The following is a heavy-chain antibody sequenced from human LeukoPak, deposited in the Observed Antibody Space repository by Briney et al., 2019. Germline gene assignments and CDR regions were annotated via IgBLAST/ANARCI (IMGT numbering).Heavy chain of an antibody. CDR3: ARDRVGATTNFDY. D-gene: IGHD1-26*01. Sequence: QTGGSLRLSCAASGFTVSSNYMSWVRQAPGKGLEWVSVIYSGGNTYYADSVKGRFTIPRDNSKNTLYLQMNSLRAEDTAVYYCARDRVGATTNFDYWGQGTLVTVSS. CDR2: IYSGGNT. V-gene: IGHV3-53*01. J-gene: IGHJ4*02. CDR1: GFTVSSNY.